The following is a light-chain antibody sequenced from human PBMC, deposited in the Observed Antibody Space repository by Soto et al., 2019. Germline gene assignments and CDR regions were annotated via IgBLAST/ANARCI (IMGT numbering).Light chain of an antibody. CDR2: GAS. CDR3: QQYGSSPWT. J-gene: IGKJ1*01. V-gene: IGKV3-20*01. Sequence: EIVLTQSPGTLSLSPGVRATLSCRASRSVTSSYLAWYQQKPGQAPRLLIYGASIRATGIPDRFSGSGSGTDFILTISRLETEDFAVYYCQQYGSSPWTFGQGTKVEIK. CDR1: RSVTSSY.